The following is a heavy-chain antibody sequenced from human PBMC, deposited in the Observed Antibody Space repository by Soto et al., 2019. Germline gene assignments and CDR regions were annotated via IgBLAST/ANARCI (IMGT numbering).Heavy chain of an antibody. CDR3: TTDGIAARYFDY. Sequence: EVQLVESGGGLVKPGGSLRLSCAASGFTFSNAWMSWVRQAPGKGLEWVGRIKSKTDGGTTDYAAPVKGRFTISRDDSKNTLYLQLNSLKTEDTAVYYFTTDGIAARYFDYWGQGTLVTFSS. CDR1: GFTFSNAW. J-gene: IGHJ4*02. D-gene: IGHD6-6*01. V-gene: IGHV3-15*01. CDR2: IKSKTDGGTT.